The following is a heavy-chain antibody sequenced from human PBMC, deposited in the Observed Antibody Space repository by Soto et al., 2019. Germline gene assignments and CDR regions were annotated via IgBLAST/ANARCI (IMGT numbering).Heavy chain of an antibody. V-gene: IGHV1-46*01. D-gene: IGHD6-19*01. CDR3: ARDVAGDQGYYFDY. CDR1: GYTFTSYY. CDR2: INPSGGST. Sequence: GESLKISCKASGYTFTSYYMHWVRQAPGQGLEWMGIINPSGGSTSYAQKFQGRVTMTRDTSTSTVYMELSSLRSEDTAVYYCARDVAGDQGYYFDYWGQGTLVTVSS. J-gene: IGHJ4*02.